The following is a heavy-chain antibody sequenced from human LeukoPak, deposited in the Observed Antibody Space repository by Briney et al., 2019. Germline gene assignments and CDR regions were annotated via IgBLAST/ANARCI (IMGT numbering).Heavy chain of an antibody. CDR1: GYTLTELS. V-gene: IGHV1-24*01. CDR2: XXXEDGET. J-gene: IGHJ6*02. D-gene: IGHD5-18*01. CDR3: ATSVGTAMVTSSYYYGMDV. Sequence: VSVKVSCKVSGYTLTELSMHWVRQAPGKGLEWXXXXXXEDGETIYAQKFQGRVTMTEDTSTDTAYMELSSLRSEDTAVYYCATSVGTAMVTSSYYYGMDVWGQGTTVTVSS.